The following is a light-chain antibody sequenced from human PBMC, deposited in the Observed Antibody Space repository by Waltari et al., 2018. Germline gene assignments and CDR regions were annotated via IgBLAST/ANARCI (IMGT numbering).Light chain of an antibody. V-gene: IGKV1-39*01. CDR2: DAS. Sequence: DIQMTQSPSSLSTSVGDRVTITCRASRGIDAYLNWYQQQPGKAPKLLIYDASTLQRGVPTRFSGSGSGTDFSLTISRLEPDDFAVYYCQHYLRLPVTFGQGTTVEI. CDR1: RGIDAY. CDR3: QHYLRLPVT. J-gene: IGKJ1*01.